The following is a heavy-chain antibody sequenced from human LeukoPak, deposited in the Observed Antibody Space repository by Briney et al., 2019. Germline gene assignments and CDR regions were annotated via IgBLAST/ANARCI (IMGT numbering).Heavy chain of an antibody. CDR3: ARTNQISETAFDI. Sequence: SETLSLTCTVSSGSINNYYWSWIRHTPGKGLEWLGYILSSGSTNYNPSVKSRVTISVDTSKSQFSLKLSSVTAADTAVYYCARTNQISETAFDIWGQGTMVIVTS. CDR2: ILSSGST. CDR1: SGSINNYY. V-gene: IGHV4-59*01. J-gene: IGHJ3*02. D-gene: IGHD1-14*01.